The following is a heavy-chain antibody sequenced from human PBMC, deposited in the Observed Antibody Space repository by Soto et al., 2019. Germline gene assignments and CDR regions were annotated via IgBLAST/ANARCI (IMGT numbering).Heavy chain of an antibody. CDR1: GYTFTNYG. CDR3: AREYSKYGSYYYYGMDV. J-gene: IGHJ6*02. CDR2: ISAYNGNT. Sequence: QVQLVQSGAEVKKPGASVKVSCKASGYTFTNYGISWVRQAPGQGLEWMGWISAYNGNTNYAQELQGRVTMTTDTSTSTAYMELRSLRSDDTAVYYCAREYSKYGSYYYYGMDVWGQGTTVTVSS. D-gene: IGHD1-26*01. V-gene: IGHV1-18*01.